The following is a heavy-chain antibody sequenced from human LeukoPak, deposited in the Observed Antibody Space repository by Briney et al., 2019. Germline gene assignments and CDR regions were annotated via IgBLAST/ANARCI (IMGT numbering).Heavy chain of an antibody. CDR2: IYYSGST. D-gene: IGHD2-2*01. V-gene: IGHV4-61*05. CDR3: ARRSQLLGLDY. Sequence: SETLSLTCTVSGGSISSSSYYWSWIRQPPGKGLEWIGYIYYSGSTNYNPSLKSRVTISVDTSKNQFSLRLSSVTAADTAVYYCARRSQLLGLDYWGQGTLVTVSS. J-gene: IGHJ4*02. CDR1: GGSISSSSYY.